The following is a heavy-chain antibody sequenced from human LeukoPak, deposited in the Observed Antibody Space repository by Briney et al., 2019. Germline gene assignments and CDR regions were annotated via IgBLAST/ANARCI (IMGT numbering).Heavy chain of an antibody. V-gene: IGHV4-59*01. D-gene: IGHD3-10*01. CDR2: IYYSGGT. CDR1: GGSIRGYY. CDR3: VRSSENYFGP. Sequence: SETLCLTCTVSGGSIRGYYWSWIRQPPGKGLEWIGEIYYSGGTKYTPSPKSRVTMSADTTKNQFSLRLTSVTAAGTVIYYCVRSSENYFGPWGQGTLVTVSS. J-gene: IGHJ5*02.